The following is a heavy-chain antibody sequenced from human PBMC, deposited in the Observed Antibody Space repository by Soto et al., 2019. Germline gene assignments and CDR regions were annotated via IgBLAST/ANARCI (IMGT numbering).Heavy chain of an antibody. Sequence: TSETLSLTCTVSGGSISSYYWSWIRQPPGKGLEWIGYIHYSGITNYNPSLKSRVSISIDTSKNQFSLKLSSVTAADTAVYYCARVFSDSSSFFDPWGQGTLVTVSS. CDR2: IHYSGIT. CDR1: GGSISSYY. V-gene: IGHV4-59*12. CDR3: ARVFSDSSSFFDP. D-gene: IGHD6-13*01. J-gene: IGHJ5*02.